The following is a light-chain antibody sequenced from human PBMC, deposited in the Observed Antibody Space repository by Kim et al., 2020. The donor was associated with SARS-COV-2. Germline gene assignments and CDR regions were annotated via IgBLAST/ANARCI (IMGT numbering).Light chain of an antibody. V-gene: IGKV1-17*03. J-gene: IGKJ4*01. Sequence: ASVGDRVTITWRASPGISSYLAWFQQKPGQVPKRLIYAASTLQSGVPSRFSGSGSGTEFTLTINSLQPEDFATYYCLQHDSYPLTFGGGTKVDIK. CDR1: PGISSY. CDR2: AAS. CDR3: LQHDSYPLT.